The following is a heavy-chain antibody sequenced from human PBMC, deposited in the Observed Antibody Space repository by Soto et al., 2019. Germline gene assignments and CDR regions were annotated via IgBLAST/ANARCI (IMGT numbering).Heavy chain of an antibody. CDR3: ASGHDLPYYYYGLDV. V-gene: IGHV1-46*03. J-gene: IGHJ6*02. CDR1: GYSFTTYY. CDR2: INPTSGSA. Sequence: QVQLVQSGAEVKKPGASVKVSCKASGYSFTTYYIHWVRQAPGQGLEWMAIINPTSGSARHAQKFQASVTVTRDPPTSTVYMELDSLRSEDTAVYYCASGHDLPYYYYGLDVWGQGTTVTVSS. D-gene: IGHD2-21*01.